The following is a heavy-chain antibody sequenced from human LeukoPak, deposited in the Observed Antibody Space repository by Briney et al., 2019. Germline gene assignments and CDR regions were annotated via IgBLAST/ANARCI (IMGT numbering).Heavy chain of an antibody. J-gene: IGHJ4*02. CDR3: ARAGYYYDSSGYGGDY. D-gene: IGHD3-22*01. Sequence: GASVTVSCKASGYTFTSYYMHWVRQAPGQGLEWMGIINPSGGSTSYAQKFQGRVTMTRDTSTSTVYMELSSLRSEDTAVYYCARAGYYYDSSGYGGDYWGQGTLVTVSS. CDR2: INPSGGST. CDR1: GYTFTSYY. V-gene: IGHV1-46*01.